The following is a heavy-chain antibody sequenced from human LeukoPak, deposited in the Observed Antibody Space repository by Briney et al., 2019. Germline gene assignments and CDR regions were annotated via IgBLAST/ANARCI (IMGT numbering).Heavy chain of an antibody. V-gene: IGHV3-15*07. J-gene: IGHJ4*02. CDR1: GFTFSNAW. D-gene: IGHD3-3*01. CDR3: TTTTYYDFWSGYSLFDY. Sequence: AGGSLRLSCAASGFTFSNAWMNWVRQAPGKGLEWVGRIKSKTDGGTTDYAAPVKGRFTISRDDSKNTLYLQMSSLKTEDTAVYYCTTTTYYDFWSGYSLFDYWGQGTLVTVSS. CDR2: IKSKTDGGTT.